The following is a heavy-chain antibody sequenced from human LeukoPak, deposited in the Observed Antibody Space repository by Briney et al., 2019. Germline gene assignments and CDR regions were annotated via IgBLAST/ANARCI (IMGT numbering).Heavy chain of an antibody. CDR3: ARRSLVRTVGYYYGMDV. D-gene: IGHD1-26*01. J-gene: IGHJ6*02. Sequence: PSETLSLTCTVSGSSISSDYWSWIRQPPGKGLEWIGYIYYSGSTNYNPSLKSRATISVGTSKKQFSLKLSSVTAADTAVYFCARRSLVRTVGYYYGMDVWGQGTTVTVSS. CDR1: GSSISSDY. CDR2: IYYSGST. V-gene: IGHV4-59*08.